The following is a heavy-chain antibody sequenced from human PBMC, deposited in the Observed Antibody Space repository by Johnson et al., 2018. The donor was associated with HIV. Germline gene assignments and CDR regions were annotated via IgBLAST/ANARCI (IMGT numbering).Heavy chain of an antibody. CDR2: ISYDGSNK. D-gene: IGHD2/OR15-2a*01. V-gene: IGHV3-30*14. CDR3: ARRLSPDAFDI. Sequence: QVQLVESGGGLVQPGGSLRLSCAASGFTFSSYAMHWVRQAPGKGLEWVAVISYDGSNKYYAASVKGRFTISRDNAKHSLYLQMNSLRAEDTAVYYCARRLSPDAFDIWGQGTLVTVSS. J-gene: IGHJ3*02. CDR1: GFTFSSYA.